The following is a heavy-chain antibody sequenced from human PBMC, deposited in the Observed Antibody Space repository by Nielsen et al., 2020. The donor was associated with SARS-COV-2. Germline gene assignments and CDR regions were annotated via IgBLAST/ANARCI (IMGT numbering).Heavy chain of an antibody. CDR3: AAITGSGWLSTLMGYYFSH. V-gene: IGHV4-34*01. J-gene: IGHJ4*02. Sequence: SETLSLTCAVYGGSFSGYYWGWIRQSPGKGLEWIGCVYNNGNTYYNPSLKSRVTISVDTSKKQFSLRLSSVTAADTAVFYCAAITGSGWLSTLMGYYFSHWGQGTLVTVSS. CDR2: VYNNGNT. CDR1: GGSFSGYY. D-gene: IGHD2/OR15-2a*01.